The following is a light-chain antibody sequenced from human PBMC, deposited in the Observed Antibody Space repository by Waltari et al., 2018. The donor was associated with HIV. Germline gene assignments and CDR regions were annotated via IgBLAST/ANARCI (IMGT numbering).Light chain of an antibody. J-gene: IGKJ5*01. CDR3: QQRSNWPPEIT. Sequence: EIVLTQSPATLSLSPGERATLSCRASQSVNTYLAWYQQKPGQAPRLLIYDASNRATGIPARFSGSGSGTDFTLTINSLEPEDFAVYYCQQRSNWPPEITFGQGTRLEIK. CDR1: QSVNTY. V-gene: IGKV3-11*01. CDR2: DAS.